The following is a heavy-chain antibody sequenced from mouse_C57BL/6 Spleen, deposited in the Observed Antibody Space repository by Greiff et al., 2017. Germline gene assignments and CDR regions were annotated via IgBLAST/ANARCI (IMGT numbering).Heavy chain of an antibody. CDR2: IYPGGGYT. D-gene: IGHD3-1*01. J-gene: IGHJ1*03. CDR1: GYTFTNYW. V-gene: IGHV1-63*01. Sequence: QVQLQQSGAELVRPGTSVKMSCKASGYTFTNYWIGWAKQRPGHGLEWIGDIYPGGGYTNYNEKFKGKATLTADKSSSTAYMQFSSLTSDDSAIYYCARRGYLDFDVWGTGTTVTVSS. CDR3: ARRGYLDFDV.